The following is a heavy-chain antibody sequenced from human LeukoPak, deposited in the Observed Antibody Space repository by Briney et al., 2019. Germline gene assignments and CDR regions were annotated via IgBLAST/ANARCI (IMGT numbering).Heavy chain of an antibody. CDR2: IRRGERET. V-gene: IGHV3-7*01. CDR1: GFTFSNYW. J-gene: IGHJ4*02. D-gene: IGHD5-18*01. Sequence: GGSLRLSCAASGFTFSNYWMSWVRQARGKGLEWVAKIRRGERETYHVDSVKGRFTISRDNAKNSLYLQMNSLRVEDTAVYYCAGLDTVMVRDSGYWGQGTLVTVSS. CDR3: AGLDTVMVRDSGY.